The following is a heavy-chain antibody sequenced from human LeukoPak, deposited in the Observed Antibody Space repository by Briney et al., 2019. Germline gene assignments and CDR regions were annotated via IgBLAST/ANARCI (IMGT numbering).Heavy chain of an antibody. J-gene: IGHJ3*02. D-gene: IGHD2-2*01. CDR1: GFTFSNYA. CDR3: ARGSCSNIRCHDAFDI. Sequence: GGSLRLSCAASGFTFSNYAMTWVRQAPGKGLEWVSAISGSGDTSDYADSVRGRFTISRDNSKNTLYLQMNSLRADDTAVYYCARGSCSNIRCHDAFDIWGQGTMVTVSS. V-gene: IGHV3-23*01. CDR2: ISGSGDTS.